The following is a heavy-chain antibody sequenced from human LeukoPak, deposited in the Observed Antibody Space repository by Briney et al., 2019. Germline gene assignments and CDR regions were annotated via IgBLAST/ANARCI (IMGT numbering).Heavy chain of an antibody. V-gene: IGHV3-23*01. D-gene: IGHD4/OR15-4a*01. Sequence: GGSLRLSCAASGFTFTSYAMSWVRQAPGRGLEGVSTIRSSGSATYYADSVEGRFTISRDNSKNTLYLQMNSLRAEDTAVYYCAKCLGDGANYYFDYWGQGSLVTVSS. CDR3: AKCLGDGANYYFDY. CDR1: GFTFTSYA. CDR2: IRSSGSAT. J-gene: IGHJ4*02.